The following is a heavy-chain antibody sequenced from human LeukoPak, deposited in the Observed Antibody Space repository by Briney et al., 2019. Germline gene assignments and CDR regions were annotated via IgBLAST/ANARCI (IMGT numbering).Heavy chain of an antibody. CDR2: INHSGST. Sequence: SETLSLTCAVYGGSFSGYYWSWIRQPPGKGLEWIGEINHSGSTNYNPSLKSRVTISVDTSKNQFSLKLSSVTAADTAVHYCARGREGPANYYGMDVWGKGTTVTVSS. V-gene: IGHV4-34*01. D-gene: IGHD1-26*01. CDR3: ARGREGPANYYGMDV. CDR1: GGSFSGYY. J-gene: IGHJ6*04.